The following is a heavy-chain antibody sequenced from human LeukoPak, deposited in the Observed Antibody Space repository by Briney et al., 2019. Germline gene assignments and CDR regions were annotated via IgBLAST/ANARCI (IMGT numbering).Heavy chain of an antibody. CDR2: IKEDGSEK. CDR3: ARVMGSEAWHRRVRGVRGYFDY. V-gene: IGHV3-7*01. Sequence: QTGGSLRLSCAASGFTFSSYWMSWVRQAPGKGLEWVANIKEDGSEKYYVDSVKGRFTISRDNAKNSLYLQMNSLRAEDTAVCYCARVMGSEAWHRRVRGVRGYFDYWGQGTLVTVSS. D-gene: IGHD3-10*01. CDR1: GFTFSSYW. J-gene: IGHJ4*02.